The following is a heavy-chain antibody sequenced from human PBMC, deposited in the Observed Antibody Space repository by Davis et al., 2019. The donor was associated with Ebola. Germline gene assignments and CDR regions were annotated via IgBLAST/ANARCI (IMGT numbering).Heavy chain of an antibody. V-gene: IGHV3-23*01. CDR3: AKDGRLWYYYDSSGYYDY. CDR2: ISGSGGST. D-gene: IGHD3-22*01. CDR1: GFTFSRYA. J-gene: IGHJ4*02. Sequence: PGGSLRLSCAASGFTFSRYAMSWVRQAPGKGLEWVSAISGSGGSTYYADSVKGRFTISRDNSKNTLYLQMNSLRAEDTAVYYCAKDGRLWYYYDSSGYYDYWGQGTLVTVSS.